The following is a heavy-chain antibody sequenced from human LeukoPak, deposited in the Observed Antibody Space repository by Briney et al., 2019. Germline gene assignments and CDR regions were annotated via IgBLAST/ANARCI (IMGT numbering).Heavy chain of an antibody. CDR2: ISSSSSSI. CDR3: ARSNGGYYSWSLLQFDS. J-gene: IGHJ4*02. Sequence: PGGSLRLSCAASGFTFSSYSMNWVRQAPGKVLEWVSYISSSSSSIFYADSVKGRFTISRDDAKNSLYLQLNSLRAEDTAVFYCARSNGGYYSWSLLQFDSWGQGTLVTVSS. V-gene: IGHV3-48*01. D-gene: IGHD3-22*01. CDR1: GFTFSSYS.